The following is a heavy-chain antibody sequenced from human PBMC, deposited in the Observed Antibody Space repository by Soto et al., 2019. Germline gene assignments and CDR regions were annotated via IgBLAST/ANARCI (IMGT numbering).Heavy chain of an antibody. D-gene: IGHD3-16*02. Sequence: GGSLRLSCAASGFTFSSYGMHWVRQAPGKGLEWVAVISYDGSNKYYADSVKGRFTISRDNSKNTLYLQMNSLRAEDTAVYYCAKERDRSIMITFGGVIAWGQGTLVTVSS. V-gene: IGHV3-30*18. CDR1: GFTFSSYG. CDR3: AKERDRSIMITFGGVIA. CDR2: ISYDGSNK. J-gene: IGHJ5*02.